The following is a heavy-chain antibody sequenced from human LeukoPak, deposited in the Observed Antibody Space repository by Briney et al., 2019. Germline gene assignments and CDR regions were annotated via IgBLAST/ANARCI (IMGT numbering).Heavy chain of an antibody. D-gene: IGHD4-17*01. J-gene: IGHJ3*02. CDR1: GGSISGYY. V-gene: IGHV4-59*12. CDR2: INDSGST. Sequence: PAETQSLTCTVSGGSISGYYWSWIRQPSGKGLEWIGYINDSGSTDYNPSLKSRVTISVDRSKNQFSLKLTSVTAADTAVYYCARAFPFDDYGDPDAFDIWGQETMDTVSS. CDR3: ARAFPFDDYGDPDAFDI.